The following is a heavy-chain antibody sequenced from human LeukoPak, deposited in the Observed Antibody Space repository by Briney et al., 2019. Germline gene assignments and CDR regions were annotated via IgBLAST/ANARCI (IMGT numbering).Heavy chain of an antibody. CDR2: INSDGSST. J-gene: IGHJ3*02. CDR3: ARDRLPNSGSYSWRDAFDI. CDR1: GFTFSSYW. D-gene: IGHD1-26*01. V-gene: IGHV3-74*01. Sequence: GGSLRLSCAASGFTFSSYWMHWVRQAPGKGLVWVSRINSDGSSTSYADSVKSRFTISRDNAKNTMYLQMNSPRAEDTAVYYCARDRLPNSGSYSWRDAFDIWGQGTMVTVSS.